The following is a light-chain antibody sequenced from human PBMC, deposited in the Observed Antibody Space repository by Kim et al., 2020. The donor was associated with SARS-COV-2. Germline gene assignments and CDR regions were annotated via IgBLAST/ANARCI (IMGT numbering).Light chain of an antibody. V-gene: IGLV2-11*01. CDR3: CSYAGSPPYV. Sequence: QSALTQPRSVSGSPGQSVTISCTGTSSDVGGYNYVSWYQQHPGKAPKLMIYDVTERPSGVPDRFSASKSGNTASLTISGLQADDEADYYCCSYAGSPPYVFGTGTNVTVL. CDR1: SSDVGGYNY. CDR2: DVT. J-gene: IGLJ1*01.